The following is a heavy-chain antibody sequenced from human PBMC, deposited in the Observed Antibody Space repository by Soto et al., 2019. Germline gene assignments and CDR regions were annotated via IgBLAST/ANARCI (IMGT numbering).Heavy chain of an antibody. Sequence: QITLKESGPTLVKPTQTLTLTCSFSGFSLSTGGRGVGWIRQPPGKALEWLALIYWNDDERYNPSLKNRVTINKDTYKDQVVLTMTNMDPMDTATYYCAHRGYGDYPRDNWFDPWGQGTLVTVSS. CDR1: GFSLSTGGRG. J-gene: IGHJ5*02. D-gene: IGHD4-17*01. CDR3: AHRGYGDYPRDNWFDP. V-gene: IGHV2-5*01. CDR2: IYWNDDE.